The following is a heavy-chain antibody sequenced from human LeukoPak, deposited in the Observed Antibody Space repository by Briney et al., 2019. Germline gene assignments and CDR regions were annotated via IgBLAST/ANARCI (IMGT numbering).Heavy chain of an antibody. J-gene: IGHJ4*02. D-gene: IGHD4-17*01. CDR3: ARGTLTTMTNVLFDY. Sequence: SETLSLTCAVSGPGSFIGYYWSWIRQPPGRGLEWIGEVNHNGITNYNPSLKSRLTISLGMSKNQFSLNLTSVTAADSAVYYCARGTLTTMTNVLFDYWDQGSLVTVSS. CDR1: GPGSFIGYY. CDR2: VNHNGIT. V-gene: IGHV4-34*01.